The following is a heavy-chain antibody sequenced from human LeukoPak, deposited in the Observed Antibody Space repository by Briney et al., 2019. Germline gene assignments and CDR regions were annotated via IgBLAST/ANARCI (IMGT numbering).Heavy chain of an antibody. V-gene: IGHV4-38-2*02. CDR1: GYAISSGYF. D-gene: IGHD6-13*01. CDR3: ARGYSSSWYFNWFDP. Sequence: SEALSLTCSVSGYAISSGYFWGWIRQPPGKGLEWIGTIYHSGSTYYNPSLKSRVTISVDTSKNQFSLKLSSVTAADTAVYYCARGYSSSWYFNWFDPWGQGTLVTVSS. CDR2: IYHSGST. J-gene: IGHJ5*02.